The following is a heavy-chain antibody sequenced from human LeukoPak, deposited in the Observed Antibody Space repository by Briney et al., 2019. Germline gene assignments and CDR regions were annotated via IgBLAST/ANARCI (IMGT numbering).Heavy chain of an antibody. D-gene: IGHD3-9*01. CDR1: GGSISSYY. CDR2: IYYSGST. CDR3: ARRLRYFNWFDP. Sequence: RPSETLSLTCTVSGGSISSYYWSWIRQPPGEGLEWIGYIYYSGSTNYNPSLKSRVTISVDTSKNQFSLKLSSVTAADTAVYYCARRLRYFNWFDPWGQGTLVTVSS. V-gene: IGHV4-59*01. J-gene: IGHJ5*02.